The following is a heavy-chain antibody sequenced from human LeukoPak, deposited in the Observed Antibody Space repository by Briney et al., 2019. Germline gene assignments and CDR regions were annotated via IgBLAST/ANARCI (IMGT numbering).Heavy chain of an antibody. CDR1: GFTFTNFA. CDR2: INDNGADT. CDR3: AKGLRTGVGPYMGYHYYMDV. V-gene: IGHV3-23*01. J-gene: IGHJ6*03. Sequence: GRSLRLSCTASGFTFTNFAMSWVRQAPGKGMKWVSTINDNGADTYYADSVKGRFTISRDNSYNTVSLQMNSLRDEDTGVYYCAKGLRTGVGPYMGYHYYMDVWGKGATVTVSS. D-gene: IGHD3-16*01.